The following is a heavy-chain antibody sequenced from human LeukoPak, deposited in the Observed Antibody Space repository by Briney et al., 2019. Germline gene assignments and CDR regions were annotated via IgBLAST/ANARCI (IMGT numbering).Heavy chain of an antibody. J-gene: IGHJ6*02. CDR1: GYTLTSYY. D-gene: IGHD2-2*01. CDR3: ARGSVGSTSPYYYYAMDV. Sequence: ASVKVSCKASGYTLTSYYMHWVRQAPGQGLEWMGIINPSGGSTSYAQKFQGRVTMTRDTSTSTVYMELSSLRSEDTAVYYCARGSVGSTSPYYYYAMDVWGLGTTVTVSS. V-gene: IGHV1-46*01. CDR2: INPSGGST.